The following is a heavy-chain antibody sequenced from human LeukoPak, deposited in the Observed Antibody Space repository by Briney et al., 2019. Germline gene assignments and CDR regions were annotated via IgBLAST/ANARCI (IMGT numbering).Heavy chain of an antibody. J-gene: IGHJ5*02. CDR1: GGSFSGYY. CDR3: ARGAVGATVRGAWFDP. V-gene: IGHV4-34*01. D-gene: IGHD1-26*01. CDR2: IDHSGST. Sequence: SETLSLTCAVYGGSFSGYYWSWIRQPPGKGLEWIGEIDHSGSTNYNPSLKSRVTISVDTSKNQFSLKLSSVTAADTAVYYCARGAVGATVRGAWFDPWGQGTLVTVSS.